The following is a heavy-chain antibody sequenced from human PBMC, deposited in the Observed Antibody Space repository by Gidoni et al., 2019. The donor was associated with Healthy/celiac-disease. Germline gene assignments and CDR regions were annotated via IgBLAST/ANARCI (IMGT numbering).Heavy chain of an antibody. V-gene: IGHV3-7*05. CDR3: ARESGVRGVTYISYWYFDL. J-gene: IGHJ2*01. D-gene: IGHD3-10*01. Sequence: EVQLVESGGGLVQPGGSLRLSCAASGFTFSSYCISWVRQAPGKGLEWVANIKQDGSEKYYVDSVKGRFTISRDNAKNSLYLQMNSLRAEDTAVYYCARESGVRGVTYISYWYFDLWGRGTLVTVSS. CDR2: IKQDGSEK. CDR1: GFTFSSYC.